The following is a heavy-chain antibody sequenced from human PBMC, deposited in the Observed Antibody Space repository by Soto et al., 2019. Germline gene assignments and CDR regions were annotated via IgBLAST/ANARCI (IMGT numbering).Heavy chain of an antibody. D-gene: IGHD6-13*01. J-gene: IGHJ5*02. Sequence: SETLSLTCTVSGGSISSYYWSWIRQPPGKGLEWIGYIYYSGSTNYNPSLKSRVTISVDTSKNQFSLKLSSVTAADTAVYYCAGSLPAYSSSWYGADPWGQGTLVTVSS. V-gene: IGHV4-59*01. CDR2: IYYSGST. CDR3: AGSLPAYSSSWYGADP. CDR1: GGSISSYY.